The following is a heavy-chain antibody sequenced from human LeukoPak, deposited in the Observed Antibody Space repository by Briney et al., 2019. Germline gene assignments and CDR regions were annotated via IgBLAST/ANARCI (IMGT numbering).Heavy chain of an antibody. CDR3: ARGRGSSGPRDWFDT. J-gene: IGHJ5*02. CDR1: GYTFSSYD. CDR2: MNPNSGNT. Sequence: ASVKVSCKASGYTFSSYDINWLRQATGQGLEWMGWMNPNSGNTDYAQKLQGRVTMTRNTFISTDYMELGSLRSDDTAVYYCARGRGSSGPRDWFDTWGQGSLVTVSS. V-gene: IGHV1-8*01. D-gene: IGHD3-22*01.